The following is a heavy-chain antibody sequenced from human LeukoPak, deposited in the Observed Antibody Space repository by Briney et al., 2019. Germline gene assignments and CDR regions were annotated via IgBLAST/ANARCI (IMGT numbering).Heavy chain of an antibody. CDR3: ARQGFDDRLRVGAPSWFDP. CDR1: GGSISSGDYY. J-gene: IGHJ5*02. CDR2: IYYSGST. V-gene: IGHV4-39*01. D-gene: IGHD1-26*01. Sequence: SQTLSLTCTVSGGSISSGDYYWSWIRQPPGKGLEWIGSIYYSGSTYYNPSLKSRITISVDTSKNQFSLKLSSVTAADTAVYYCARQGFDDRLRVGAPSWFDPWGQGTLVTVSS.